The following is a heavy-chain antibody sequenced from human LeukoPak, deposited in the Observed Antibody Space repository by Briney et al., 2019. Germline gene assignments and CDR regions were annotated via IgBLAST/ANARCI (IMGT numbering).Heavy chain of an antibody. D-gene: IGHD3-10*01. V-gene: IGHV4-61*01. CDR1: GDSISFSPYY. CDR2: FSYTGST. Sequence: PSETLSLTCTISGDSISFSPYYWNWIRQFPGKGLEWIGYFSYTGSTTYNPSLKSRVTILFDTSKSQLSLKLNSVTAADTAVYYCARDAGYGSVPLWGRGARVAVSA. CDR3: ARDAGYGSVPL. J-gene: IGHJ4*02.